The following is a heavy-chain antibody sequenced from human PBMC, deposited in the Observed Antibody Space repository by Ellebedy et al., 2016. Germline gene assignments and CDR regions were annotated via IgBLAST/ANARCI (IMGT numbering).Heavy chain of an antibody. V-gene: IGHV3-23*01. D-gene: IGHD3-22*01. CDR2: MSGSGGDT. CDR1: GFTFSNYA. J-gene: IGHJ4*02. Sequence: GESLKISXAASGFTFSNYAMNWVRQAPGKGLEWVSAMSGSGGDTYYADSVKDRFTISRDNSKNTLHLQMNSLRAEDTAVYYCAKRMLGYEGMFDCWGQGTVVTVSS. CDR3: AKRMLGYEGMFDC.